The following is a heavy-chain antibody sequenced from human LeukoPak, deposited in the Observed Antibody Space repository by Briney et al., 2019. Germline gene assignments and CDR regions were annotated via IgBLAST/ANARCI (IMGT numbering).Heavy chain of an antibody. CDR1: GGTFSSYA. J-gene: IGHJ4*02. V-gene: IGHV1-69*13. CDR3: ARDFMGSFDY. CDR2: IIPIFGTA. Sequence: ASVKVSCKASGGTFSSYAISWVRQAPGQGLEWVGGIIPIFGTANYAQKFQGRVTIAADESTSTAYMELSSLRSEDTAVYYCARDFMGSFDYWGQGTLVTVSS.